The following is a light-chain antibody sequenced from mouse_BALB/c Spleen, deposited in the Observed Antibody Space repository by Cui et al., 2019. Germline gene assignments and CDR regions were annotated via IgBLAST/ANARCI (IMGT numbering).Light chain of an antibody. J-gene: IGKJ1*01. CDR1: SSVSY. CDR2: DTS. CDR3: QQWSSYPRT. V-gene: IGKV4-55*01. Sequence: QIVLTQSTAIMSASPGEKVTMTCSASSSVSYMYWYQQKPGSSPRLLIYDTSNLASGVPARFSGSGSGTSYSLTISRMEAEDAATYYCQQWSSYPRTFGGGTKLEIK.